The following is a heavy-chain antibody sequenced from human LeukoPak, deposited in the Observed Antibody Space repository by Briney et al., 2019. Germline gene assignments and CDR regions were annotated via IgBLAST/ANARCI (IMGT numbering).Heavy chain of an antibody. CDR1: GDSISSYY. CDR2: IDYSGST. J-gene: IGHJ4*02. CDR3: ARAKGSGCYYAQVSLDY. D-gene: IGHD3-22*01. V-gene: IGHV4-59*01. Sequence: SETLSLTCTVSGDSISSYYWSWIRQSPGRGLEWIGYIDYSGSTNYNPSLKSRVTISVDTSKNQFSLKLSSVTAADTAVYYCARAKGSGCYYAQVSLDYWGQGTLVTVSS.